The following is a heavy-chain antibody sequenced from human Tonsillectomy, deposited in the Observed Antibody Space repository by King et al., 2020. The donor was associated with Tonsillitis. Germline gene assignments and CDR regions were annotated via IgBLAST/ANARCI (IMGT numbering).Heavy chain of an antibody. Sequence: QLVQSGAEVKKPGASVKVSCKASGYTFTRYSISWVRQAPGQGLEWMGWISAYNGNTNYAQKLQGRVTMTTDTSTSTAYMELRSLRSDDTAVYYCARDPESGCSGGSCYSNYWGQGTLVTVSS. CDR3: ARDPESGCSGGSCYSNY. CDR2: ISAYNGNT. D-gene: IGHD2-15*01. J-gene: IGHJ4*02. CDR1: GYTFTRYS. V-gene: IGHV1-18*01.